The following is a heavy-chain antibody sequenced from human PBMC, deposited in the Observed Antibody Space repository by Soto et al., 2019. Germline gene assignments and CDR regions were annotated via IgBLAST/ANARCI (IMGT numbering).Heavy chain of an antibody. J-gene: IGHJ6*02. Sequence: GGSLRLSCAVSGFTFSSYSMHWVRQDPDMGLEWVAFISFAGNNKYYADSVKGRFTISRDNSKNTLYLQMNSLRAEDAAVYYCARDLRLRSPLRQGNYYYGMDVWGQGTTVTVSS. D-gene: IGHD3-3*01. V-gene: IGHV3-30*04. CDR2: ISFAGNNK. CDR3: ARDLRLRSPLRQGNYYYGMDV. CDR1: GFTFSSYS.